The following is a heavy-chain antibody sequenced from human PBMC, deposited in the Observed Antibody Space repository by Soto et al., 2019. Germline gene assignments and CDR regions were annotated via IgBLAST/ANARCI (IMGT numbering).Heavy chain of an antibody. CDR2: IQYSGYS. V-gene: IGHV4-59*08. J-gene: IGHJ6*04. CDR1: GGSITNYY. CDR3: ARHGFGRLHGLVDV. D-gene: IGHD3-10*01. Sequence: QGQLQESGPGLVKPSETLSLTCTVSGGSITNYYCSWFRQPPGKGLEWIGYIQYSGYSAENLSLKRRVTMSMDTSKTQLSLMLESVTATDTAVYYCARHGFGRLHGLVDVWGKGTTVIVSS.